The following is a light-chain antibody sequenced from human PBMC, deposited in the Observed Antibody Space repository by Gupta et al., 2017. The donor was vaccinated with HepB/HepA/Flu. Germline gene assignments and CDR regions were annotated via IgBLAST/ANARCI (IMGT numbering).Light chain of an antibody. J-gene: IGLJ2*01. V-gene: IGLV2-14*03. CDR2: AVT. CDR1: SSDV. Sequence: QSALTQPASVSGSPGQSITFSCTGTSSDVSWYQQHPGKAPKLMIYAVTLRPPRVSHRFSGSKSGDTASLTISELQTEDEAYYYCSSFTSSSTLAVFGGGTKVTVL. CDR3: SSFTSSSTLAV.